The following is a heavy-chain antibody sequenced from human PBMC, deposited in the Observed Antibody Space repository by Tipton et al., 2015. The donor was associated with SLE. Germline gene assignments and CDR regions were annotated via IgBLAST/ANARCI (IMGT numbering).Heavy chain of an antibody. V-gene: IGHV4-38-2*01. J-gene: IGHJ3*02. Sequence: TLSLTCAVSGYSISSGYYWGWIRQPPGKGLEWIGSIYHSGSTYYNPSLKSRVTISVDTSKNQFSLKMGSVTAADTVVYYCGCMLPRGAFDIWGQGTMVTVSS. CDR3: GCMLPRGAFDI. CDR1: GYSISSGYY. D-gene: IGHD2-8*01. CDR2: IYHSGST.